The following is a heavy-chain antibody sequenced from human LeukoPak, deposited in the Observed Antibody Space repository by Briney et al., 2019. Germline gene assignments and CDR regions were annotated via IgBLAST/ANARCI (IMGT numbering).Heavy chain of an antibody. CDR3: TTGGSYFFDY. V-gene: IGHV3-74*01. Sequence: PGGSLRLSCAASGFTFSTYWMHWVRQAPGKGLVWVSRIDGEGSVTKYTDSVKGRFTFSRDNAKNTVYLQMNSLRAEDTAVYYCTTGGSYFFDYWGQGTLVTVSS. J-gene: IGHJ4*02. CDR1: GFTFSTYW. CDR2: IDGEGSVT. D-gene: IGHD1-1*01.